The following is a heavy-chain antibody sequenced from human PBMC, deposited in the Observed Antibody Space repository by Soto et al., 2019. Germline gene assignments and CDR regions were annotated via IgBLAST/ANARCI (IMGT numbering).Heavy chain of an antibody. CDR2: TSYDGNNE. CDR1: GFTFSNYA. D-gene: IGHD1-1*01. J-gene: IGHJ4*02. V-gene: IGHV3-30*18. Sequence: PGGSLRLSCAASGFTFSNYAMHWVRQAPGKGLEWVALTSYDGNNEYYTDSVKGRFTISRDNSKNTLFLQMNSPRPEDTAVDYCAKDKGVFNWATSYFDYWGQGALVTVSS. CDR3: AKDKGVFNWATSYFDY.